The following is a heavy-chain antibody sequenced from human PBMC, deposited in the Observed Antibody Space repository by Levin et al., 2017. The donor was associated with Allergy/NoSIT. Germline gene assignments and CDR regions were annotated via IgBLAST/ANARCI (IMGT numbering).Heavy chain of an antibody. CDR1: GFTFSNYA. D-gene: IGHD6-19*01. J-gene: IGHJ4*02. V-gene: IGHV3-64D*06. CDR3: VKDRLRALAGFFYYFDY. CDR2: ISSNGGST. Sequence: GGSLRLSCSASGFTFSNYAMHWVRQAPGKGLEYVSAISSNGGSTYYADSVKGRFTISRDNSKNTLYLQMSSLRAEDTAVYYCVKDRLRALAGFFYYFDYWGQGTLVTVSS.